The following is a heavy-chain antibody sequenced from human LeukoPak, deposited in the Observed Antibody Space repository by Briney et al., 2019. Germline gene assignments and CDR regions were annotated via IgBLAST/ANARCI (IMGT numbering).Heavy chain of an antibody. CDR1: GFTFSSYA. V-gene: IGHV3-30*03. CDR2: ISYDGSNK. CDR3: TYSSSSVDY. J-gene: IGHJ4*02. D-gene: IGHD6-6*01. Sequence: PGGSLRLSCAASGFTFSSYAMSWVRQAPGKGLEWVAVISYDGSNKYYADSVKGRFTISRDNSKNTLYLQMNSLRAGDTAVYYCTYSSSSVDYWGQGTLVTVSS.